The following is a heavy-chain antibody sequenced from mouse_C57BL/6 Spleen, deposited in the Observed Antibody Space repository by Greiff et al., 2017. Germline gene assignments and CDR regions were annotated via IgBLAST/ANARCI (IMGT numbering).Heavy chain of an antibody. V-gene: IGHV14-2*01. D-gene: IGHD1-1*01. CDR3: ARSKFYYGSSYDWYFDV. Sequence: VQLQQSGAELVKPGASVKLSCTASGFNIKDYYMHWVKQRTEQGLEWIGRIDPEDGETKYAPKFQGKATIPADTSSNTACLQLSILTSDDTAVYYCARSKFYYGSSYDWYFDVWGTGTTVTVSS. J-gene: IGHJ1*03. CDR2: IDPEDGET. CDR1: GFNIKDYY.